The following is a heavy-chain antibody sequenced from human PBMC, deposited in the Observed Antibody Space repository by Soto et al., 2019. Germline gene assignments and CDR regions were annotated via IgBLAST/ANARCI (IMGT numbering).Heavy chain of an antibody. Sequence: PSETLSLTCAVYGGSFSGYYWGWIRQPPGKGLEWIGSIYYSGSAYYNPSLKSRVTISVDTSKNQFSLKLSSVTAADTAVYYCARGSPVVVPAAITNWGQGTLVTVSS. CDR3: ARGSPVVVPAAITN. V-gene: IGHV4-34*01. CDR2: IYYSGSA. D-gene: IGHD2-2*02. J-gene: IGHJ4*02. CDR1: GGSFSGYY.